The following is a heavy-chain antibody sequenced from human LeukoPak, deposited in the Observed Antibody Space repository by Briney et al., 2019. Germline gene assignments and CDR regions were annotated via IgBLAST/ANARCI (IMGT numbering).Heavy chain of an antibody. CDR1: GFTFSSYT. CDR3: AKGRMAAAATFGY. J-gene: IGHJ4*02. CDR2: ISGSGDST. V-gene: IGHV3-23*01. Sequence: PRGSLRLSCAASGFTFSSYTMSWVRQAPGKGLEWVSTISGSGDSTYYTDSVKGRFTISRDNSKNTLYLQMNSLRAEDTAVYYCAKGRMAAAATFGYWGQGTLVTVSS. D-gene: IGHD6-13*01.